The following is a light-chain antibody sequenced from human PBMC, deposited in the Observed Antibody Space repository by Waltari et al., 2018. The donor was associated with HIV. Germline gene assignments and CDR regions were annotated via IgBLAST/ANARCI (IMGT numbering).Light chain of an antibody. CDR3: QQYFSLPFT. Sequence: DVVVTQSPDSLAVSVGERATLNCMSSRTVFYNFGYLAWYQQKRGQPPKVIIYRASTRALGVSDRFSGSGSGTNFSLTISSLQAGDLAIYYCQQYFSLPFTFGGGTKVQIK. CDR2: RAS. CDR1: RTVFYNFGY. J-gene: IGKJ4*01. V-gene: IGKV4-1*01.